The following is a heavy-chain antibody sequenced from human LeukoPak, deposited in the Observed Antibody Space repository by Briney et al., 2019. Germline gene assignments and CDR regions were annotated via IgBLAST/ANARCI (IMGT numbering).Heavy chain of an antibody. V-gene: IGHV3-21*01. CDR3: ARENYRYCSSTSCYYFDY. J-gene: IGHJ4*02. CDR2: ISSSSSYI. D-gene: IGHD2-2*01. Sequence: GGSLRLSCAASGFTFSSYSMDWVRQAPGKGLEWVSSISSSSSYIYYADSVKGRFTISRDNAKNSLYLQMNSLRAEDTAVYYCARENYRYCSSTSCYYFDYWGQGTLVTVSS. CDR1: GFTFSSYS.